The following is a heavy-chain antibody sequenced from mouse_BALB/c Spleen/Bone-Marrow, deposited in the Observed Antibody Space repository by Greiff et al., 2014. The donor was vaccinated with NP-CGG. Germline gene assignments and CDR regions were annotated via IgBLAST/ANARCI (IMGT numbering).Heavy chain of an antibody. Sequence: QVQLQQSGAELARPGASVKMSCKASGYTFTSYTMHWVKQRPGQGLEWIGYINPSSGYTNYNQKFKDKATLTADKSSSTAYMQLSSLTSEDSAVYYCSRETPYYGSTYWYFDVWGAGTTVTVPS. D-gene: IGHD1-1*01. V-gene: IGHV1-4*01. J-gene: IGHJ1*01. CDR3: SRETPYYGSTYWYFDV. CDR2: INPSSGYT. CDR1: GYTFTSYT.